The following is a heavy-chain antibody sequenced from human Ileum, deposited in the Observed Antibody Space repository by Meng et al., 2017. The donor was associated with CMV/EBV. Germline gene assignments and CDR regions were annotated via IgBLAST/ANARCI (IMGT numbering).Heavy chain of an antibody. Sequence: KISCKASGGSFSTFAMAWVRQAPGQGLELIGGIIPIFGTPKYAQNFQDRLAITTDESRGTVYMELSSLTSNDTAVYYCARGNWFDPWGQGTLVTVSS. V-gene: IGHV1-69*05. CDR3: ARGNWFDP. J-gene: IGHJ5*02. CDR2: IIPIFGTP. CDR1: GGSFSTFA.